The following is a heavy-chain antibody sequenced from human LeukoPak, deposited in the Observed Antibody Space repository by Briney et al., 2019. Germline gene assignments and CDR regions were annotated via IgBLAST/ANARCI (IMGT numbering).Heavy chain of an antibody. CDR3: AKGMGYASGSSYSYYYSMDV. J-gene: IGHJ6*03. CDR1: GFTFSSYS. V-gene: IGHV3-23*01. CDR2: FSGNGGST. Sequence: PGGSLRLSCAASGFTFSSYSMSWVRQAPGKGLQWVSEFSGNGGSTYYADSVKGRFTISRDNSKNTLYLQMNSLRAEDTAVYYCAKGMGYASGSSYSYYYSMDVWGKGTTVTISS. D-gene: IGHD3-10*01.